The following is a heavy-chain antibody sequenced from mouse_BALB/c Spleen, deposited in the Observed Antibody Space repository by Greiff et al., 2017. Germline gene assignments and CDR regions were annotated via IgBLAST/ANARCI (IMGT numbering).Heavy chain of an antibody. D-gene: IGHD2-2*01. V-gene: IGHV2-9*02. CDR3: ARGYYGYDGPSPFAY. CDR1: GFSLTSYG. J-gene: IGHJ3*01. CDR2: IWAGGST. Sequence: VQLQQSGPGLVAPSQSLSITCTVSGFSLTSYGVHWVRQPPGKGLEWLGVIWAGGSTNYNSALMSRLSISKDNSKSQVFLKMNSLQTDDTAMYYCARGYYGYDGPSPFAYWGQGTLVTVSA.